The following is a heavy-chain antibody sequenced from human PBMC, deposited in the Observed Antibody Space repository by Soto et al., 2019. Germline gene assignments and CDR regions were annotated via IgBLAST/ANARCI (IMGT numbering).Heavy chain of an antibody. Sequence: QVQLVQSGTEVRKPGASVKLSCRASGYTFTNYPLHWVRQAPGQRPQWLGWISAVDGQIKYSQKFQCRVTLTTDTSASTTYMELSSLRSDDTAMYYCARGFRDPSFSGFDYWGQGALVTVSS. CDR1: GYTFTNYP. J-gene: IGHJ4*02. D-gene: IGHD2-21*02. V-gene: IGHV1-3*01. CDR3: ARGFRDPSFSGFDY. CDR2: ISAVDGQI.